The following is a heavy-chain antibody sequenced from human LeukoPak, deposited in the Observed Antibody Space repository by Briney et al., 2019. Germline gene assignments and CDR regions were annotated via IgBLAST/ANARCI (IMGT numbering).Heavy chain of an antibody. Sequence: GGSLRLSCAASGFTFSSYSMNWVRQAPGKGLEWVSSISSSSSYIYYADSVKGRFTISRDNAKNSLYLQMNSLRAEDTAVYYCARVYYYDSSGYSGDAFDIWGQGTTVTVSS. CDR3: ARVYYYDSSGYSGDAFDI. V-gene: IGHV3-21*01. CDR1: GFTFSSYS. D-gene: IGHD3-22*01. J-gene: IGHJ3*02. CDR2: ISSSSSYI.